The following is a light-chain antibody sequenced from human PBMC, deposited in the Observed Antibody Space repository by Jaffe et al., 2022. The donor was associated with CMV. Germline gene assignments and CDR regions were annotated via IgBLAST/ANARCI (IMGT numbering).Light chain of an antibody. V-gene: IGKV3-15*01. CDR1: QSVSSN. CDR3: QQYDQRPPIT. Sequence: EIAMTQSPATLSVSPGERATLSCRASQSVSSNLAWYQQKPGQAPRLLIYGASTRATGIPARFSGSGSGTEFTLTISSLQSEDFAVYYCQQYDQRPPITFGQGTRLEIQ. J-gene: IGKJ5*01. CDR2: GAS.